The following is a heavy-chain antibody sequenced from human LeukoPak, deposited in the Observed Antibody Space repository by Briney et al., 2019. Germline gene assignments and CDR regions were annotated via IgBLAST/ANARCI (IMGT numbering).Heavy chain of an antibody. CDR1: GFTFSDYY. Sequence: GGSLRLSCAASGFTFSDYYVSWIRQAPGKGLEWVSYISNSDSTIYYADSVKGRFTISRDNAKNSLYLQMNSLRAEDTAVYYCARDWRGYSYFDYWGQGTLVTVSS. D-gene: IGHD5-18*01. J-gene: IGHJ4*02. CDR2: ISNSDSTI. CDR3: ARDWRGYSYFDY. V-gene: IGHV3-11*01.